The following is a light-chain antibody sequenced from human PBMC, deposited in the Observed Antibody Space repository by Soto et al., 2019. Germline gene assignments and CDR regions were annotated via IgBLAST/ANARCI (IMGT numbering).Light chain of an antibody. J-gene: IGKJ1*01. CDR3: MQALQTPAT. CDR2: LGS. Sequence: DLVMTQSPLSLPVTPGEPASISCRSSQSLLHSNGYNYLDWYLQKPGQSPQLLIYLGSNRASGVPDRFSGSGSGIDFTLKISRVEAEDVGVYYCMQALQTPATFGQGTKVEI. CDR1: QSLLHSNGYNY. V-gene: IGKV2-28*01.